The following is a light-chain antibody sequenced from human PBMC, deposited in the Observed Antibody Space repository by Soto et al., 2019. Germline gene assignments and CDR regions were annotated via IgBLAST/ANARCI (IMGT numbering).Light chain of an antibody. CDR2: RDD. Sequence: QSVLTQPPSASXTPXXRXTISCSGSTSNIATNPVSWYQQLPGTAPKLLIHRDDQRPSGVPDRFSGSKSGTSASLAISGLQSEDEAVYYCAAWDNNLKGVFGGGTKLTVL. J-gene: IGLJ2*01. CDR1: TSNIATNP. CDR3: AAWDNNLKGV. V-gene: IGLV1-44*01.